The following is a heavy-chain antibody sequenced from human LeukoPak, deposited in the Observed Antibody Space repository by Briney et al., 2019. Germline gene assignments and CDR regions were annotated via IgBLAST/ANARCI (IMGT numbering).Heavy chain of an antibody. D-gene: IGHD2-2*01. CDR3: ARHVGGGSSTGFDF. CDR1: GGSMSSYY. V-gene: IGHV4-59*08. CDR2: ICYSGST. Sequence: PSETLSLTCTVSGGSMSSYYWSWIRQPPGKGLEWIAYICYSGSTSYNPSLKSRVTILVDTSNNQFSLKLSSVTAADTAVYYCARHVGGGSSTGFDFWGQGTLVTVSS. J-gene: IGHJ4*02.